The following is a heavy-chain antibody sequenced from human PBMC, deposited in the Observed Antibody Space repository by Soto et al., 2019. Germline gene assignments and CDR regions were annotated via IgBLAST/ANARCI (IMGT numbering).Heavy chain of an antibody. D-gene: IGHD6-13*01. J-gene: IGHJ4*02. CDR2: IKTDGRDK. Sequence: GGSLRLSCVASGFTFSSYWMSWVRQAPGKGLEWVAVIKTDGRDKYHADSVKGRFTISRDNSKNTLFLQMNSLRPEDTAVYYCAKDHDLAAAGYYFDYWGQGTLVTVSS. CDR1: GFTFSSYW. CDR3: AKDHDLAAAGYYFDY. V-gene: IGHV3-30*01.